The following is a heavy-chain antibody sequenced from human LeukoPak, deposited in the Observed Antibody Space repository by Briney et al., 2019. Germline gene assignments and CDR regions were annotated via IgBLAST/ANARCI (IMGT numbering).Heavy chain of an antibody. J-gene: IGHJ6*02. CDR3: ARDRVVVTKGVYYYYGMDV. CDR1: GYTFTGYY. D-gene: IGHD3-22*01. CDR2: INPNSGGT. Sequence: ASVKVSCKASGYTFTGYYMHWVRQAPGQGLEWMGWINPNSGGTNYAQKFQGWVTMTRDTSISTAYMELSRLRSDDTAVYYCARDRVVVTKGVYYYYGMDVWGQGTTVTVSS. V-gene: IGHV1-2*04.